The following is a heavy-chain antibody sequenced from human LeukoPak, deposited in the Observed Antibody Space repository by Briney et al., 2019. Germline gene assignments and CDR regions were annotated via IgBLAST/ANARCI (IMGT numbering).Heavy chain of an antibody. CDR1: GLGFSSFS. CDR2: ITPTTSYI. J-gene: IGHJ4*02. V-gene: IGHV3-21*01. Sequence: GGSLRLSCAASGLGFSSFSFNWIRQAPGKGLEWVSSITPTTSYIYYADSVRGRFTISRENAKNSLYLQMNSLRAEDTAVYACARLRRTSDSSGYYYYYDYWGQGTLVTVSS. D-gene: IGHD3-22*01. CDR3: ARLRRTSDSSGYYYYYDY.